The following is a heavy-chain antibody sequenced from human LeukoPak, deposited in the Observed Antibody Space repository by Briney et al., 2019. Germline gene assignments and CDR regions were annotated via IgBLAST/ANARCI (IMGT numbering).Heavy chain of an antibody. CDR3: ARMPAIRPYFDY. D-gene: IGHD2-21*02. J-gene: IGHJ4*02. V-gene: IGHV3-7*01. CDR2: IKQEGSEK. Sequence: PARSLRLSCAASGFTPSSYWMSWGRQAPGNRQESVTNIKQEGSEKYYVNSVKARLTISRDYAKHSISLPINSLISVDTTLYSFARMPAIRPYFDYWGQGTLVTVSS. CDR1: GFTPSSYW.